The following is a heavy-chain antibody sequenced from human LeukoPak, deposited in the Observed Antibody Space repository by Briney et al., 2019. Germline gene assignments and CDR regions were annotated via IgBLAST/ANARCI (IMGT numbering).Heavy chain of an antibody. D-gene: IGHD2-2*01. J-gene: IGHJ2*01. V-gene: IGHV1-69*05. CDR3: ASPIVVVPAARDWYFDL. CDR1: GATFSSYA. Sequence: GASVKVSCKASGATFSSYAISWVRQAPGQGLEWMGGIIPIFGTANYAQKFQGRVTITTDESTSTAYMELSSLRSEDTAVYYCASPIVVVPAARDWYFDLWGRGTLVTVSS. CDR2: IIPIFGTA.